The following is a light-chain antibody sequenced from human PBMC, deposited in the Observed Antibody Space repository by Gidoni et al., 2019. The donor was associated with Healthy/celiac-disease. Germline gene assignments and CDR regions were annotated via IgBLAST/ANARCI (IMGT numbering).Light chain of an antibody. V-gene: IGKV1-5*01. CDR1: QSISSW. CDR3: QQYNSYRYT. CDR2: DAS. J-gene: IGKJ2*01. Sequence: DIQMTPSPSTLPASVGDRVTITCRASQSISSWLAWYQQKPGKAPNLLIYDASSLESGVPSRCSGSGSGTEFTLTISSLQPDDFATYYCQQYNSYRYTFXXXTKLEIK.